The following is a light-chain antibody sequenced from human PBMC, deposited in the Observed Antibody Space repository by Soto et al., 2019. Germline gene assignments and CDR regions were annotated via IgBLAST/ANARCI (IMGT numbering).Light chain of an antibody. CDR2: GAS. Sequence: EIVLTQSPGALSLSPGERATFSCRASQSVGSSYLAWYQQKPGQAPRLLIYGASSRATGIPDRFSGSGSGTDFTLTISRLEPEDFAVYFCQQYGSSPITFGQGTRLDIK. CDR3: QQYGSSPIT. J-gene: IGKJ5*01. V-gene: IGKV3-20*01. CDR1: QSVGSSY.